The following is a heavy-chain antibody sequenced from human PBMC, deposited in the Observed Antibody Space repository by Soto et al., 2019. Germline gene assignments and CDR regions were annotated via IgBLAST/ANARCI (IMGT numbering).Heavy chain of an antibody. CDR2: INSDGSST. Sequence: EVQLVESGGCLVQPGGSLTLSCAASGFTLSNYWMHWVRQAPGKGLVWVSRINSDGSSTTYADSVKGRFTISRDNAKDTLYLEMNSLRAEDTAVYYCARRGAGFDIWGQGTMVTVSS. J-gene: IGHJ3*02. CDR1: GFTLSNYW. CDR3: ARRGAGFDI. V-gene: IGHV3-74*01. D-gene: IGHD6-19*01.